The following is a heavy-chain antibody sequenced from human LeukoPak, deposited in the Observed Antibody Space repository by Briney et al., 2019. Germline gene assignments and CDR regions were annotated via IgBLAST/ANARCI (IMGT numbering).Heavy chain of an antibody. Sequence: GGSLRLSCIASEFTFGDYAMSWVRQAPGEGLEWVGSIRSKAFGGTTEYAASVKGRFTISRDDSKSSAYLQMNSLKTEDTALYYCARAPYSNYVNLDYWGQGTPVTVSS. V-gene: IGHV3-49*04. CDR2: IRSKAFGGTT. CDR1: EFTFGDYA. D-gene: IGHD4-11*01. CDR3: ARAPYSNYVNLDY. J-gene: IGHJ4*02.